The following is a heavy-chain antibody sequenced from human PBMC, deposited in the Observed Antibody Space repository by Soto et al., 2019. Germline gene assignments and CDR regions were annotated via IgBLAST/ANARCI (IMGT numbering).Heavy chain of an antibody. D-gene: IGHD5-18*01. CDR3: ARYEGYGYGSNWFDP. CDR1: GFTFSDYY. CDR2: ISSSGSTI. Sequence: GGSLRLSCAASGFTFSDYYMSLIRQATGKGLEWVSYISSSGSTIYYADSVKGRFTISRDNAKNSLYLQMNSLRAEDTAVYYCARYEGYGYGSNWFDPWGQGTLLTVSS. J-gene: IGHJ5*02. V-gene: IGHV3-11*01.